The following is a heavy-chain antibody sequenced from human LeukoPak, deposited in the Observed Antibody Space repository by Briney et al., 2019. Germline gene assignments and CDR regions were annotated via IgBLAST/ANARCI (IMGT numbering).Heavy chain of an antibody. D-gene: IGHD1-26*01. CDR1: GASISSHY. V-gene: IGHV4-59*11. J-gene: IGHJ5*02. CDR3: AKIEVGRFDP. Sequence: PSETLSLTCTVTGASISSHYWCWIRQTPGTGLEWIGDIYDRGSTTYNPSLKSRVSISVDTSRNQFSLNLRSVTAADTAVYYCAKIEVGRFDPWGQGNLVTVSS. CDR2: IYDRGST.